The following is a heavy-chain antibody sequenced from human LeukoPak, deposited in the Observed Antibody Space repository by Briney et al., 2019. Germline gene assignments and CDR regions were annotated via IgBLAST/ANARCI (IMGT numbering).Heavy chain of an antibody. CDR3: ARRAYGGKAAFGM. J-gene: IGHJ3*02. CDR1: GGSIISDTYY. CDR2: IFSSGST. D-gene: IGHD4-23*01. V-gene: IGHV4-61*02. Sequence: PSQTLSLTCSVSGGSIISDTYYWSWSRQPAGKGLEWIGRIFSSGSTNYNPSLKSRVTMSVDTSKNQFSVKLSSVTAADTAVYYCARRAYGGKAAFGMWGQGTMVTVSS.